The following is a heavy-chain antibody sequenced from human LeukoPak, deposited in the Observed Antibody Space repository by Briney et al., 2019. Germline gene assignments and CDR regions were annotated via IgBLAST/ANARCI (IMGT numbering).Heavy chain of an antibody. Sequence: PSETLSLTCTVSGVSISTYYWTWIRQSAGKGLEWIGRAHGSGSTNYNPSLVSRVTMSLDTSKNQFSLKVSSVTAADTGMYYCARAPEFSSGWLLDCWGQGSLVTVSS. J-gene: IGHJ4*02. CDR3: ARAPEFSSGWLLDC. CDR1: GVSISTYY. CDR2: AHGSGST. V-gene: IGHV4-4*07. D-gene: IGHD6-19*01.